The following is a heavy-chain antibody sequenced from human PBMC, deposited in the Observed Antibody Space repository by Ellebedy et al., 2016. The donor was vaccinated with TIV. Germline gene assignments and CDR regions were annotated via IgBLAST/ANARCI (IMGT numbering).Heavy chain of an antibody. D-gene: IGHD2-15*01. J-gene: IGHJ6*01. CDR1: GFSFSGYT. Sequence: PGGSLRLSCAASGFSFSGYTMKWVRQTPGKGLECIAFMSSGGASIYYADSVKGRFTISRDNAKNLVSLQMNGLRDEDTAVYYCAREVGWYYGMDVWGQGTTVTVSS. V-gene: IGHV3-48*02. CDR2: MSSGGASI. CDR3: AREVGWYYGMDV.